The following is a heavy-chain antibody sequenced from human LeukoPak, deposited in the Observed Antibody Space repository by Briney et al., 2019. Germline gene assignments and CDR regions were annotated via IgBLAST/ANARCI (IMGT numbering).Heavy chain of an antibody. J-gene: IGHJ6*02. CDR2: INPNSGGT. CDR3: ARWEGYCSSTSCYTSYYGMDA. CDR1: GYTFTGYY. V-gene: IGHV1-2*02. Sequence: ASVKVSCKASGYTFTGYYMHWVRQAPGQGLEWMGWINPNSGGTNYAQKFQGRVTMTRDTSISTAYMELSRLRSDDTAVYYCARWEGYCSSTSCYTSYYGMDAWGQGTTVTVSS. D-gene: IGHD2-2*02.